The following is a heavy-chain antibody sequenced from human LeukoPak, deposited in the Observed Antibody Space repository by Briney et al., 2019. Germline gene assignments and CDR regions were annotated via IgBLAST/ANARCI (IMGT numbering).Heavy chain of an antibody. Sequence: PSETLSLTCTVSGGSISSYYWSWIRQPPGKGLEWIGYIYYSGSTNYNPSLKSRVTISVDTSKNQFSLKLSSVTAADTAVYYCARASPPRWLQSYYFDYWGQGTLVTVSS. CDR2: IYYSGST. V-gene: IGHV4-59*01. D-gene: IGHD5-24*01. J-gene: IGHJ4*02. CDR3: ARASPPRWLQSYYFDY. CDR1: GGSISSYY.